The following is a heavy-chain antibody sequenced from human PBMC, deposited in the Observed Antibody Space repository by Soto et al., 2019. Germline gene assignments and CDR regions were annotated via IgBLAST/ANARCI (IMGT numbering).Heavy chain of an antibody. J-gene: IGHJ6*02. CDR3: ARGLSEYSSSSTYYYYGMDV. CDR2: IYHSGST. D-gene: IGHD6-6*01. V-gene: IGHV4-30-2*01. CDR1: GGSISSGGYS. Sequence: SETLSLTCAVSGGSISSGGYSWSRIRQPPGKGLEWIGYIYHSGSTYYNPSLKSRVTISVDRSKNQFSLKLSSVTAADTAVYYCARGLSEYSSSSTYYYYGMDVWGQGTTVTV.